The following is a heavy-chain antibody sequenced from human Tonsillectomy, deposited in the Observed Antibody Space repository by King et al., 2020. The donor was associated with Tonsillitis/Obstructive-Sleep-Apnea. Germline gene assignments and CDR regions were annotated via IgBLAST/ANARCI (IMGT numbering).Heavy chain of an antibody. CDR3: SSHLERFCSSSSCPSEQYYFDAMDV. CDR1: GGSISSSNYS. J-gene: IGHJ6*04. CDR2: ISFSGRT. D-gene: IGHD2-2*01. V-gene: IGHV4-39*01. Sequence: QLQESGPGLVKPSETLSLTCTVPGGSISSSNYSWGWIRQPPGKGLEWIGGISFSGRTYYRPSLKSRVTISVDTSKNQSSLKLNSVTAADTAVYYCSSHLERFCSSSSCPSEQYYFDAMDVWGKGTTVTASS.